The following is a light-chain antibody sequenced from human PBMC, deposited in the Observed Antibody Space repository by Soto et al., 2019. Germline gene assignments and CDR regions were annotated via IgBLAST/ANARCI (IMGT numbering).Light chain of an antibody. Sequence: EIVLTQSPATLSLSPGERATLSCRASQSVSSYLAWYQQKPGQAPRLLIYDAANRATGIPARFSGSGSGTAFTLTISRLEPEDFAVYYCQQRSNWLTLGGGTKVEIK. CDR3: QQRSNWLT. CDR2: DAA. J-gene: IGKJ4*01. CDR1: QSVSSY. V-gene: IGKV3-11*01.